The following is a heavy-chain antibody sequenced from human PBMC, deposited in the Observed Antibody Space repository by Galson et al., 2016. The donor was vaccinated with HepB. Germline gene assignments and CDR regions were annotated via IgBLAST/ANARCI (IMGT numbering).Heavy chain of an antibody. J-gene: IGHJ4*02. Sequence: SLRLSCAASGFTFSSYAMSWVRQAPGKGLEWVSGISVSGRSTYYADSVKGRFTISRDNSKNTLYLQMYSLRVEDTAVYYCAKGGPQAMITFGGFIADFDYWGQGALVTVSS. CDR3: AKGGPQAMITFGGFIADFDY. V-gene: IGHV3-23*01. D-gene: IGHD3-16*02. CDR2: ISVSGRST. CDR1: GFTFSSYA.